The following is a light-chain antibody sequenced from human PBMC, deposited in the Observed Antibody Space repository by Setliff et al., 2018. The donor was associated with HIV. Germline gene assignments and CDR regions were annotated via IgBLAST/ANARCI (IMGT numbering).Light chain of an antibody. CDR3: NSYTSTTSLYV. J-gene: IGLJ1*01. CDR2: DVT. V-gene: IGLV2-14*03. CDR1: SSDIGGYNY. Sequence: QSVLTQPASVSGSPGQSITISCTGTSSDIGGYNYVSWYQQHPGKAPKLMIYDVTHRPSGVSVRFSGSKSGSTASLTISGLQAEDEADYYCNSYTSTTSLYVFGSGTKSPS.